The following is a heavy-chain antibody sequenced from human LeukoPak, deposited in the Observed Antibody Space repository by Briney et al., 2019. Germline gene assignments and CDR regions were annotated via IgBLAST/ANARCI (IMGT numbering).Heavy chain of an antibody. CDR1: GGSISSSSYY. CDR3: ARETAIVGARYYFDY. CDR2: IYYSGST. J-gene: IGHJ4*02. V-gene: IGHV4-39*07. D-gene: IGHD1-26*01. Sequence: SETLSLTCTVSGGSISSSSYYWGWIRQPPGEGLEWIGSIYYSGSTYYNPSLKSRVTISVDTSKNQFSLKLSSVTAADTAVYYCARETAIVGARYYFDYWGQGTLVTVSS.